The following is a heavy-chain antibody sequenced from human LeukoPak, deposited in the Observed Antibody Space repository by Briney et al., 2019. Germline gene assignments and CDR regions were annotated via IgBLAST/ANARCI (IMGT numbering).Heavy chain of an antibody. D-gene: IGHD6-19*01. V-gene: IGHV3-33*01. CDR2: IWYDGSNK. CDR1: GFTFSSYG. CDR3: ARWIAVAGTYYYGMDV. Sequence: PGRSLRLSCAAAGFTFSSYGMHWVRQAPGKVMGWVAVIWYDGSNKYYADSVKGRFTISRDNSKNTLYLQMNSLRAGDTAVYYCARWIAVAGTYYYGMDVWGKGTTVTASS. J-gene: IGHJ6*04.